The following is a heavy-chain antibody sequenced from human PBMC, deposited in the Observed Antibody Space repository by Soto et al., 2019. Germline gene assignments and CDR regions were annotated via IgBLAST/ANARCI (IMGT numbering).Heavy chain of an antibody. J-gene: IGHJ4*02. CDR1: GFIFSDSA. CDR2: IRRKANNYAT. CDR3: TRGRDVWSGYPRYYLDY. D-gene: IGHD3-3*01. V-gene: IGHV3-73*01. Sequence: GESLKISCAASGFIFSDSALHWVRQASGKGLEWVGRIRRKANNYATTYAASVEGRFAISRDDSKNTAYLQMNSLKTEDTAIYYCTRGRDVWSGYPRYYLDYWGQGTLVTVSS.